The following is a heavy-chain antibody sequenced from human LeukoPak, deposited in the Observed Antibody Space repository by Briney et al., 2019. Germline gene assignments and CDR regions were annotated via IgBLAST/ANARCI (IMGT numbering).Heavy chain of an antibody. CDR3: ARDLSTVTTDAGFDY. Sequence: GGSLRLSCAASGFTFSIYSMNWVRQAPGKGLEWVSSISSSSSYIYYADSVKGRFTISRDNAKNSLYLQMNSLRAEDTAVYYCARDLSTVTTDAGFDYWGQGTLVTVSS. D-gene: IGHD4-17*01. V-gene: IGHV3-21*01. CDR2: ISSSSSYI. J-gene: IGHJ4*02. CDR1: GFTFSIYS.